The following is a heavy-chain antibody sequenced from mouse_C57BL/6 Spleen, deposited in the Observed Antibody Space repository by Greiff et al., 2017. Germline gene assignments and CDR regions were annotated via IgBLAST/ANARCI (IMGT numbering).Heavy chain of an antibody. CDR1: GFTFSDYY. D-gene: IGHD2-12*01. Sequence: EVKVEESEGGLVQPGRSLKLSCTASGFTFSDYYMAWVRQVPEKGLEWVANINYDGSSIYYLDSLKSRFIILRDNAKNILYLQMSSLKSEDTATYYCARGEHSYYLDYWGQGTTLTVSS. J-gene: IGHJ2*01. CDR3: ARGEHSYYLDY. CDR2: INYDGSSI. V-gene: IGHV5-16*01.